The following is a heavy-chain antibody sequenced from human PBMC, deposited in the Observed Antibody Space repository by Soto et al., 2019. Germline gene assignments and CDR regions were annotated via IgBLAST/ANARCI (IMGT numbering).Heavy chain of an antibody. D-gene: IGHD5-18*01. J-gene: IGHJ4*02. CDR1: GYSFLNYW. Sequence: PGESLKISCKTPGYSFLNYWIGWVRQMPGKGLEWMGIIYPGDSDARYSPSFQGQVTISADKSISTVYLQWSSLKASATAMYYCARHIVDTSMTASFNYWGQGTQVTVSS. CDR2: IYPGDSDA. CDR3: ARHIVDTSMTASFNY. V-gene: IGHV5-51*01.